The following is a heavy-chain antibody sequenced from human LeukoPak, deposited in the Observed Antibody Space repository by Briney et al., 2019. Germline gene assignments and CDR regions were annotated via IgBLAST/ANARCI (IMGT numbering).Heavy chain of an antibody. D-gene: IGHD6-13*01. V-gene: IGHV3-30*18. CDR3: AKNRAEAAAGRGVFDY. CDR2: ISYDGSNK. CDR1: GFTFSSYG. J-gene: IGHJ4*02. Sequence: PGGSLRLSCAASGFTFSSYGMHWVRQAPGKGLEWVAVISYDGSNKYYADSVKGRFTISRDNSKNTLYLQMNSLRAEDTAVYYCAKNRAEAAAGRGVFDYWGQGTLVTVSS.